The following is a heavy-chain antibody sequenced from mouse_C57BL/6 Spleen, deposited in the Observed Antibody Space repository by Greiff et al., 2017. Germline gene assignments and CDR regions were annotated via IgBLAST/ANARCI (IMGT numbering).Heavy chain of an antibody. CDR1: GYSITSGYY. J-gene: IGHJ3*01. D-gene: IGHD2-5*01. V-gene: IGHV3-6*01. Sequence: EVQLQQSGPGLVKPSQSLSLTCSVTGYSITSGYYWNWIRQFPGNKLEWMGYISYDGSNNYNPSLKNRISITRDTSKNQFFLKLNSVTTEDTATYYCARDEAYYSNYLFAYWGQGTLVTVSA. CDR2: ISYDGSN. CDR3: ARDEAYYSNYLFAY.